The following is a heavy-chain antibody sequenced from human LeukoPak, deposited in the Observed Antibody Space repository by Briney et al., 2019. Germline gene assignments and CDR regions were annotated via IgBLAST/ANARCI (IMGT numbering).Heavy chain of an antibody. D-gene: IGHD3-22*01. CDR1: GFTFSSYS. CDR2: ISSSSSYI. J-gene: IGHJ3*02. CDR3: AKGRAIEAFDI. V-gene: IGHV3-21*01. Sequence: GGSLRLSCAASGFTFSSYSMTWVRQAPGKGLEWVSSISSSSSYIHYADSVKGRLTISRDNAKNSLYLQMNSLRAEDTAVYYCAKGRAIEAFDIWGQGTMVTVSS.